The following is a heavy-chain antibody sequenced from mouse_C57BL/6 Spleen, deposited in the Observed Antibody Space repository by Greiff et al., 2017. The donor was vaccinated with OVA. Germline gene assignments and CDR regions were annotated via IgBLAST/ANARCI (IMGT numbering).Heavy chain of an antibody. CDR1: GYAFSSYW. D-gene: IGHD1-1*01. J-gene: IGHJ3*01. V-gene: IGHV1-80*01. CDR3: ARDYGSSYWGFAY. Sequence: QVQLQQSGAELVKPGASVKISCKASGYAFSSYWMNWVKQRPGKGLEWIGQIYPGDGDTNYNGKFKGKATLTADKSSSTAYMQLSSLTSEDSVVYFCARDYGSSYWGFAYWGQGTLVTVSA. CDR2: IYPGDGDT.